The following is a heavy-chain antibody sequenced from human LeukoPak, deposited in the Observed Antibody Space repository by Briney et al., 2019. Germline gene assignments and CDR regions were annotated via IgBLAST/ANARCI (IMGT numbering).Heavy chain of an antibody. V-gene: IGHV4-38-2*02. CDR1: GYSISTGYY. CDR2: FYHGGST. CDR3: ARATTVTPPLYYYYYYMDV. Sequence: SETLSLTCTVSGYSISTGYYWDWIRQPPGKGLEWIGTFYHGGSTYYNPSLKSRVTISVDTSKNQFSLNLTSVTAADTAVYYCARATTVTPPLYYYYYYMDVWGKGTTVTVSS. J-gene: IGHJ6*03. D-gene: IGHD4-17*01.